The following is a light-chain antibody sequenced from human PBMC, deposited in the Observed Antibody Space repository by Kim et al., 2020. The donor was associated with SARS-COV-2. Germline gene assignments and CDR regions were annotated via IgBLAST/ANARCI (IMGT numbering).Light chain of an antibody. CDR1: QSITSW. CDR3: QQYKSYPRT. V-gene: IGKV1-5*01. Sequence: DIQMTQSPSTLSASVGDRVTITCRASQSITSWLAWYQQKPGKAPKLLIYDASNMESGVPSRFSGSGSGTEFTLTISSLQPDDFATYYCQQYKSYPRTFGQGTKVDIK. J-gene: IGKJ1*01. CDR2: DAS.